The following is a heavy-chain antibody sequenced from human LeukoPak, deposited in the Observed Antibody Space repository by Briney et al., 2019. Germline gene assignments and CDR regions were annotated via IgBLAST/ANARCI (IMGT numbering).Heavy chain of an antibody. CDR3: ARGDYYDSSGYSQYFQH. D-gene: IGHD3-22*01. J-gene: IGHJ1*01. CDR1: GFTFSNYG. Sequence: GRSLRLSCAASGFTFSNYGMHWVRQAPAKGLEWVAVIWYDGSNKYYADSVKGRFTISRDNSKNTLYLQMNSLRAEDTAVYYCARGDYYDSSGYSQYFQHWGQGTLVTVSS. CDR2: IWYDGSNK. V-gene: IGHV3-33*01.